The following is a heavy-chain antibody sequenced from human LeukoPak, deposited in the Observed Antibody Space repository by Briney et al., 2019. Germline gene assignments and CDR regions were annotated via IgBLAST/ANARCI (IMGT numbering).Heavy chain of an antibody. CDR2: IKGDGSDT. V-gene: IGHV3-74*01. CDR1: GFTFSSYW. D-gene: IGHD4-17*01. J-gene: IGHJ4*02. CDR3: ARASTTVPNLLDY. Sequence: QPGGSLRLSCAASGFTFSSYWMHWVRHTPGKGLVWVPRIKGDGSDTLYADSVKGRFTISRDNSKNTLYLQTSSLGVDDTAVYYCARASTTVPNLLDYWGQGALVSVSS.